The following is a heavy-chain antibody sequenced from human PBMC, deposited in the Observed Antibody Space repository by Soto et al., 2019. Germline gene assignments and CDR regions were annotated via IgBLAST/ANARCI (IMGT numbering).Heavy chain of an antibody. CDR2: ISGSGGST. CDR1: GFTFSSYA. J-gene: IGHJ4*02. CDR3: AKARKRSGTPDKGLDY. V-gene: IGHV3-23*01. D-gene: IGHD3-10*01. Sequence: GGSLRLSCAASGFTFSSYAMSWVRQAPGKGLEWVSAISGSGGSTYYADSVKGRFTISRDNSKNTLYLQMNSLRAEDTAVYYCAKARKRSGTPDKGLDYWGQGTLVTVSS.